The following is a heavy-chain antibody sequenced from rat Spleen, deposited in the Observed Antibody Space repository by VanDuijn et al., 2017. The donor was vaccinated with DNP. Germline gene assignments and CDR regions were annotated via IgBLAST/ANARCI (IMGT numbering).Heavy chain of an antibody. J-gene: IGHJ4*01. CDR3: VSFNWPVP. D-gene: IGHD3-6*01. V-gene: IGHV5-25*01. Sequence: EVQLVESGGGLVQPGRSLKLSCVASEITFSNYWMTWIRQVPGKGLEWVASISTGGANTYYRDSVKGRFTISRDNAKSTLYLQMNSLRSEDTATYYCVSFNWPVPWGQGTSVTVSS. CDR2: ISTGGANT. CDR1: EITFSNYW.